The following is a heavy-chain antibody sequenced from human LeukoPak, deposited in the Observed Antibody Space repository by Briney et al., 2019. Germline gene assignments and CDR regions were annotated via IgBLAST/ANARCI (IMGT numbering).Heavy chain of an antibody. CDR1: GGSISIGGYY. CDR3: ARTEGGWSRFDN. D-gene: IGHD6-19*01. V-gene: IGHV4-31*03. J-gene: IGHJ4*02. Sequence: PSETLPLTCTVSGGSISIGGYYWSWVRQHPGKGLEWIGYIYYSGNTYYNPSLKSRVIISVDTSKNQFSLKLSSVTAADTAVYYCARTEGGWSRFDNWGQGTLVIVSS. CDR2: IYYSGNT.